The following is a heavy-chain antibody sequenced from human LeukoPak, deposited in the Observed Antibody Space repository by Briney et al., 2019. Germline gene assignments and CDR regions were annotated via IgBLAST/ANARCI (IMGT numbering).Heavy chain of an antibody. CDR1: GFTFSSYG. Sequence: GGSLRLSCEASGFTFSSYGMHWVRQAPGKGLEWVAVISYDGSNKYYADSVKGRFTISRDNSKNTLYLQMNSLRAEDTAVYYCAKAGGYSYLDYWGQGTLVTVSS. CDR3: AKAGGYSYLDY. V-gene: IGHV3-30*18. D-gene: IGHD5-18*01. J-gene: IGHJ4*02. CDR2: ISYDGSNK.